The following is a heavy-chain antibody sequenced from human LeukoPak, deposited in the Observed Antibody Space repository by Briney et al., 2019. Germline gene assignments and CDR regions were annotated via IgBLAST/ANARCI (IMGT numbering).Heavy chain of an antibody. V-gene: IGHV3-30*03. CDR3: ARLGPAFGDYFDY. D-gene: IGHD7-27*01. J-gene: IGHJ4*02. CDR2: ISYDGSNK. CDR1: GFTFSSYG. Sequence: PGGSLRLSCAASGFTFSSYGMHWVRQAPGKGLEWVAVISYDGSNKYYADSVKGRFTISRDNAKNSLYLQMNSLRAEDTAVYYCARLGPAFGDYFDYWGQGTLVTVSS.